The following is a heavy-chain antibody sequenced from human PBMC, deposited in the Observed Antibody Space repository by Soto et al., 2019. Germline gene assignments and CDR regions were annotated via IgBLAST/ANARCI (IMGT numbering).Heavy chain of an antibody. J-gene: IGHJ5*02. D-gene: IGHD3-10*01. CDR3: ARQSHYGSGSYYLSP. CDR1: GGSISSYY. Sequence: QVQLQESGPGLVKPSETLSLTCTVSGGSISSYYWSWIRQPPGKGLEWIGYIYYSGSTNYNPSLKSRVTIAVDTSKNQFSLKLSSVTAADTAVYYCARQSHYGSGSYYLSPWGQGTLVTVSS. V-gene: IGHV4-59*08. CDR2: IYYSGST.